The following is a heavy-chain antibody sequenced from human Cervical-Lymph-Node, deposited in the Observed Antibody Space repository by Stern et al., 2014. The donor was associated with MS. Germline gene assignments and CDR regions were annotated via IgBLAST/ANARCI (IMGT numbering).Heavy chain of an antibody. J-gene: IGHJ4*02. D-gene: IGHD4-23*01. CDR3: ARILRNSREDG. Sequence: EVQLLESGGALVQPGGSLRLSCAASGFTFRSYSMNWVRQAPGQGLEWVSYISYSSSDIHYADSVKGRFPISRDNAKNSLFLQMNSLRAEDPAVYYCARILRNSREDGWGQGTLVTVSS. V-gene: IGHV3-48*01. CDR2: ISYSSSDI. CDR1: GFTFRSYS.